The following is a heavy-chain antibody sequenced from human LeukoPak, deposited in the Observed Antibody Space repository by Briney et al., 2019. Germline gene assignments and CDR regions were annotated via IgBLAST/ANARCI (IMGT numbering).Heavy chain of an antibody. J-gene: IGHJ1*01. CDR1: GFTFDDYD. V-gene: IGHV3-21*01. CDR2: ISTSSSSYI. D-gene: IGHD6-19*01. CDR3: ARDRPGIAVAQTEYFQH. Sequence: GGSLRLSCAASGFTFDDYDMTWVRQAPGKGLEGVSSISTSSSSYIYYADSVKGRFTISRDNAKNSLYLQMNSLRAEDTAVYYCARDRPGIAVAQTEYFQHWGQGTLVTVSS.